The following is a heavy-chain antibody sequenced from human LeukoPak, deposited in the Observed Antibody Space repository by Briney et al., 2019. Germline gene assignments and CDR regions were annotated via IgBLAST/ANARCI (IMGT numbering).Heavy chain of an antibody. D-gene: IGHD2-2*01. CDR3: TTDLSGYCSSTSCQSDDY. V-gene: IGHV1-8*03. Sequence: ASVKVSCKASGYTFTSYDINWVRQATGQGLEWMGWMNPNSGNTGYAQKFQGRVTITRNTSISTAYMELSSLRSEDTAVYYCTTDLSGYCSSTSCQSDDYWGQGTLVTVSS. CDR1: GYTFTSYD. CDR2: MNPNSGNT. J-gene: IGHJ4*02.